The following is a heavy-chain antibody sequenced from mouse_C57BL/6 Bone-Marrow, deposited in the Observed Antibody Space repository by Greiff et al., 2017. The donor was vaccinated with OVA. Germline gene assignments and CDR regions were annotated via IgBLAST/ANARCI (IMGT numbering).Heavy chain of an antibody. CDR3: ARSMVTTRFAY. CDR2: INPNNGGT. J-gene: IGHJ3*01. V-gene: IGHV1-26*01. CDR1: GYTFTDYY. Sequence: EVQLQQSGPELVKPGASVKISCKASGYTFTDYYMNWVKQSHGKSLEWIGDINPNNGGTSYNQKFKGKATLTVDKSSSTAYMELRSLTSEDSAVYYCARSMVTTRFAYWGQGTLVTVSA. D-gene: IGHD2-2*01.